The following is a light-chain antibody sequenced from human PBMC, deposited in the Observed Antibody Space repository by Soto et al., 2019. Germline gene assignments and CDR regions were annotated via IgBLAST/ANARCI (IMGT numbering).Light chain of an antibody. CDR2: LNSDGSH. V-gene: IGLV4-69*01. Sequence: QSVLTQSPSASASLGASVKLTCTLSSGYSSYAIAWHQQQSEKGPRYLMKLNSDGSHSKGDGIPDRFSGSSSGAERYLTISSLQSEDEADYYCQTWGTGIWVFGGGTKVTVL. J-gene: IGLJ3*02. CDR3: QTWGTGIWV. CDR1: SGYSSYA.